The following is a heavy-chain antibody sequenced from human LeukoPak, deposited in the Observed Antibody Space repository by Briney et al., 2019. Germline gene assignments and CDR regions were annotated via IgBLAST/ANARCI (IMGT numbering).Heavy chain of an antibody. Sequence: PSQTLSLTCTVSGGSISSGGYYWSWIRQYPGKGLEWIGCIDYSGSTNYNPSLKSRVTISVDTSKNQFSLKLSSVTAADTAVYYCARDSPLNYYDSSGNLYYYYGMDVWGQGTTVTVSS. CDR2: IDYSGST. J-gene: IGHJ6*02. CDR1: GGSISSGGYY. CDR3: ARDSPLNYYDSSGNLYYYYGMDV. D-gene: IGHD3-22*01. V-gene: IGHV4-31*03.